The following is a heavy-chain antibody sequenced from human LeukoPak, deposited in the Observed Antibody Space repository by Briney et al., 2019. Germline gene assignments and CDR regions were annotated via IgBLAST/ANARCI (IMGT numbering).Heavy chain of an antibody. CDR1: GFTFSTYS. V-gene: IGHV3-21*04. Sequence: GGSLRLSCAASGFTFSTYSMNWVRQAPGKGLEWVSSISSSSTYIYYADSVKGRFTISRDNSKNTLYLQMNSLRAEDTAVYYCANPRVATSPFDYWGQGTLVTVSS. J-gene: IGHJ4*02. D-gene: IGHD5-12*01. CDR3: ANPRVATSPFDY. CDR2: ISSSSTYI.